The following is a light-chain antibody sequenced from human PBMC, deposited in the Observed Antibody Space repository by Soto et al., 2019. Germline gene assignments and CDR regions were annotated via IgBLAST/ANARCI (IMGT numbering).Light chain of an antibody. Sequence: SYELTQPPSVSVAPGQTARITCGGNSIGSKSVHWYQQNPGQAPVLVVYDDSDRPSGIPERFSGSNSGNTATLTISRVEAGDEADYYCQLWDSSSDPLYVFGTGTKLTVL. V-gene: IGLV3-21*02. CDR1: SIGSKS. CDR2: DDS. CDR3: QLWDSSSDPLYV. J-gene: IGLJ1*01.